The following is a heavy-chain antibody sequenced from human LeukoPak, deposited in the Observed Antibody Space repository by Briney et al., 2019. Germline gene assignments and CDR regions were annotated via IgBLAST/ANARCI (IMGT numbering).Heavy chain of an antibody. CDR3: ARDRRTYYDFWSGYFGY. D-gene: IGHD3-3*01. V-gene: IGHV4-34*01. CDR1: GGSISSYY. CDR2: INHSGST. Sequence: SETLSLTCTVSGGSISSYYWSWIRQPPGKGLEWIGEINHSGSTNYNPSLKSRVTISVDTSKNQFSLKLSSVTAADTAVYYCARDRRTYYDFWSGYFGYWGQGTLVTVSS. J-gene: IGHJ4*02.